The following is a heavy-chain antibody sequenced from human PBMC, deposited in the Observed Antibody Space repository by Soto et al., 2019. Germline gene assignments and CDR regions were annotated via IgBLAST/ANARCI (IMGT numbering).Heavy chain of an antibody. CDR3: ARWLGSPYGYFDL. CDR2: IWYDGSKK. D-gene: IGHD3-10*01. CDR1: GFTFSGYG. J-gene: IGHJ2*01. V-gene: IGHV3-33*01. Sequence: QVQLVESGGGVVQPGRSLRLSCAGSGFTFSGYGMHWVRQAPGKGLEWVAVIWYDGSKKYYVDSVKGRFTISRDNSKSTVDLQMTRLRAEDTALYYCARWLGSPYGYFDLWGRGTLVTVSS.